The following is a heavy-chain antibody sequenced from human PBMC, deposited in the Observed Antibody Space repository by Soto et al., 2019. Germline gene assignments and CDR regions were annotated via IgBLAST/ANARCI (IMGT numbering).Heavy chain of an antibody. CDR3: TKQKGDSRTYNGMDV. V-gene: IGHV6-1*01. Sequence: QVQLQQSGPGLVKPSQTLSLTCAISGDSVSSNSAAWNWIRQSPSRGLEWLGRAYYRSQWDYDSAVFVRSRITVIPDTSKNQFSLQLSSVTPEDTAVYFCTKQKGDSRTYNGMDVWGQGTTVIVSS. CDR1: GDSVSSNSAA. D-gene: IGHD2-21*02. CDR2: AYYRSQWDY. J-gene: IGHJ6*02.